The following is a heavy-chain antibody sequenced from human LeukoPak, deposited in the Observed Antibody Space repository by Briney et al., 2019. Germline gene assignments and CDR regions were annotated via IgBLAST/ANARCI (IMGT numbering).Heavy chain of an antibody. J-gene: IGHJ4*02. CDR2: IYYSGST. CDR3: ARGQNLVATSLDY. CDR1: GGSISSGDFY. D-gene: IGHD5-12*01. V-gene: IGHV4-30-4*08. Sequence: PSETLSLTCTVSGGSISSGDFYWSWIRQPPGKGLEWIGYIYYSGSTYYDPSLKSRVTISVDTSKNQFSLKLSSVTAADTAVYYCARGQNLVATSLDYWGQGTLVTVSS.